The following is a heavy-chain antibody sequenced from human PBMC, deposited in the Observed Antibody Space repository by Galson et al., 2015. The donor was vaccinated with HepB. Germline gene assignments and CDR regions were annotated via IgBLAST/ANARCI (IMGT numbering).Heavy chain of an antibody. CDR2: INPNSGGT. CDR3: AREPLGDFWSGYEDYDYYQMDV. J-gene: IGHJ6*03. V-gene: IGHV1-2*02. CDR1: GYSFTNYY. Sequence: SVKVSCKASGYSFTNYYIHWVRQAPGQGLEWMGWINPNSGGTHFAQRFQGRVTVTRDTSISTVYMVLSRLRSDDTAIYFCAREPLGDFWSGYEDYDYYQMDVWGKWTTVTVSS. D-gene: IGHD3-3*01.